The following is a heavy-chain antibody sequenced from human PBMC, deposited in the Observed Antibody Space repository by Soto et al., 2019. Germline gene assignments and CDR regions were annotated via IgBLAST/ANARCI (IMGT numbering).Heavy chain of an antibody. CDR3: ARDTAGIYYYGMDV. CDR2: ISYDGSNK. J-gene: IGHJ6*02. D-gene: IGHD1-1*01. Sequence: GGSLRLSWAASGFTFSSYAMRWVRQAPGKGLEWVAVISYDGSNKYYADSVKGRFTISRDNSKNTLYLQMNSLRAEDTAVYYCARDTAGIYYYGMDVWGQGTTVTVSS. CDR1: GFTFSSYA. V-gene: IGHV3-30-3*01.